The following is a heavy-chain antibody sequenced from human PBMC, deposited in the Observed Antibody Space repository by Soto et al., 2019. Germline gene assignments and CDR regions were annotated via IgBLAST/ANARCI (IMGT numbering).Heavy chain of an antibody. Sequence: EVQLLESGGGLVQPGGSLRLSCAASGFTFSSYAMSWVRQAPGKGLEWVSAISGRGGSTYYADSVKGRFTISRDNSKNTVYLQMNSLRAEDTVVYYCAKDSYSSGSYYFDYWGQGTLVTVSS. J-gene: IGHJ4*02. D-gene: IGHD6-19*01. CDR2: ISGRGGST. V-gene: IGHV3-23*01. CDR3: AKDSYSSGSYYFDY. CDR1: GFTFSSYA.